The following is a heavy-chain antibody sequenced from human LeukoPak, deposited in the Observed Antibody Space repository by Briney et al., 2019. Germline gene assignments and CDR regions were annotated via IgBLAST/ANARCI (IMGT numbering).Heavy chain of an antibody. J-gene: IGHJ3*02. Sequence: GGSLRLSCAASGFTFSSYAMSWVRQAPGKGLEWVSAISGSGGSTYYADSVKGRFTISRDNSKNTLYLQMNSLRAEDTAVYYCAKGGEIVVVITNDAFDIWGRGTMVTVSS. D-gene: IGHD3-22*01. CDR3: AKGGEIVVVITNDAFDI. CDR1: GFTFSSYA. CDR2: ISGSGGST. V-gene: IGHV3-23*01.